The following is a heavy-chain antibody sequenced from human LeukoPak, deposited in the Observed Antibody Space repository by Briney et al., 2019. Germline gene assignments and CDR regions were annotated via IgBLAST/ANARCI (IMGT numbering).Heavy chain of an antibody. D-gene: IGHD2-15*01. J-gene: IGHJ4*02. CDR1: GFTFSNYG. Sequence: GGSLRLSCAASGFTFSNYGMNWVRQAPGRGLEWVSGISGSGGSTYYADSVKGRFTISRDNSKNTLYLQMNSLRAEDTAVYYCAKNLPVVGFDYWGQGTLVTVSS. CDR3: AKNLPVVGFDY. CDR2: ISGSGGST. V-gene: IGHV3-23*01.